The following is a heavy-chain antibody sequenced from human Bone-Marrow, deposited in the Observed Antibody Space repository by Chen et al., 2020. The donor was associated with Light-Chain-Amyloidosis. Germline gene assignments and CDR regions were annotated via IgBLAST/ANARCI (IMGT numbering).Heavy chain of an antibody. J-gene: IGHJ4*02. V-gene: IGHV3-21*01. Sequence: EELLVESGGGLVKPGGSLRLSCAASGSIITSHTMNWVRQAPGKGLEWVASISRDSTYIYYADSMKGRFTISRDNAKNSLYLQMYGLRAEDTAVYHCAREYDSRSRFDYWGQGTLVTVSS. CDR2: ISRDSTYI. CDR3: AREYDSRSRFDY. D-gene: IGHD3-22*01. CDR1: GSIITSHT.